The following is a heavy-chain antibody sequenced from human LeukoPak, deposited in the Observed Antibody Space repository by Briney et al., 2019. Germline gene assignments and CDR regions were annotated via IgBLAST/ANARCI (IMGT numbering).Heavy chain of an antibody. V-gene: IGHV3-73*01. D-gene: IGHD2-8*01. Sequence: GGSLRLSCAASGFTFSGSVMHWVRQASGKGLEWVGRIRSKANSYATGYVASVKGRFTISRDDSRNTAYLQMNSLRAEDTAVYYCARLRYCTNGVCPWGQGTLVTVSS. CDR2: IRSKANSYAT. J-gene: IGHJ5*02. CDR3: ARLRYCTNGVCP. CDR1: GFTFSGSV.